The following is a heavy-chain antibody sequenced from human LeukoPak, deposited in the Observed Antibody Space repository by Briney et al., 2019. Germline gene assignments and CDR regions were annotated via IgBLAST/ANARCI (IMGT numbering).Heavy chain of an antibody. CDR3: ASRRYYDSTGYFPY. V-gene: IGHV4/OR15-8*01. D-gene: IGHD3-22*01. Sequence: PSETLSLTCGVSGGSISSDNWWSWIRQPPGKGLEWIGEIYHRGSPNYNPSLKSRVTISVDKSKNQFSLKLTSVTAADSAVYYCASRRYYDSTGYFPYWGQGTLVTVSS. CDR2: IYHRGSP. J-gene: IGHJ4*02. CDR1: GGSISSDNW.